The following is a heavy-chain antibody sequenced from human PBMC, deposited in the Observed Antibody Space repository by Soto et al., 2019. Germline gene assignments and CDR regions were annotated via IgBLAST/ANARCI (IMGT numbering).Heavy chain of an antibody. V-gene: IGHV3-9*01. CDR2: ISWNSGSI. Sequence: EVQLVESGGGLVQPGRSLRLSCAASGFTFDDYAMHWVRQAPGKGLEGVSGISWNSGSIGYADSVKGRFTISRDNAKNSLYLQMNSLRAEDTALYSCAKDAITMVRGVISYYGMDVWGQGTTVTVSS. D-gene: IGHD3-10*01. CDR1: GFTFDDYA. J-gene: IGHJ6*02. CDR3: AKDAITMVRGVISYYGMDV.